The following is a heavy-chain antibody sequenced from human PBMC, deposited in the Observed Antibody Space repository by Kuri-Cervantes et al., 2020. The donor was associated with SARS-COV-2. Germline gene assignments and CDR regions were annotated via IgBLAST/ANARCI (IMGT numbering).Heavy chain of an antibody. D-gene: IGHD6-13*01. Sequence: ASVKVSCKASGYSFTGYYMHWVRRAPGQGLEWMGWISAYNGNTNYAQKLQGRVTMTTDTSTSTAYMELRSLRSDDTAVYYCARDGGMAAAGQYYYYGMDVWGQGTTVTVSS. V-gene: IGHV1-18*04. CDR3: ARDGGMAAAGQYYYYGMDV. CDR1: GYSFTGYY. CDR2: ISAYNGNT. J-gene: IGHJ6*02.